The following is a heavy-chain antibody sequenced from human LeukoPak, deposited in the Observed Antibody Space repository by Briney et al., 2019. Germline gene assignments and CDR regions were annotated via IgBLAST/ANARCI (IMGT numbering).Heavy chain of an antibody. J-gene: IGHJ4*02. Sequence: PSETLSLTCTVSGGSISSYYWSWIRQPPGKGLEWIGYICYSGSTNYNPSLKSRVTISVDTSKNQFSLKLSSVTAADTAVYYCARAGYSSDYYFDYWGQGTLVTVSS. D-gene: IGHD6-25*01. CDR2: ICYSGST. CDR1: GGSISSYY. CDR3: ARAGYSSDYYFDY. V-gene: IGHV4-59*01.